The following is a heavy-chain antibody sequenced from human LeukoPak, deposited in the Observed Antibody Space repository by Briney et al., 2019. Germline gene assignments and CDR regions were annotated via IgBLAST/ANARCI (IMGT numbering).Heavy chain of an antibody. CDR1: GFTMSHYG. Sequence: GGSLRLSCAASGFTMSHYGVSWVRQAPGKGLEWISGIRSAVETTHYADSVKGRFIISRDNSKNAPSLQLDSLRSEDTALYYCAKHFCTGLDCSLFDSWGQGTLVTVSS. D-gene: IGHD3/OR15-3a*01. CDR3: AKHFCTGLDCSLFDS. CDR2: IRSAVETT. J-gene: IGHJ4*02. V-gene: IGHV3-23*01.